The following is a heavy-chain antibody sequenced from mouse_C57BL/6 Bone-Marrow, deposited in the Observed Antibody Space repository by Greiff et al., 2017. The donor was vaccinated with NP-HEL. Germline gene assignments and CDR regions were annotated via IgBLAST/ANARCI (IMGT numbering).Heavy chain of an antibody. V-gene: IGHV2-3*01. CDR2: IWGDGST. CDR1: GFSLTSYG. Sequence: QVQLQQSGPGLVAPSQSLSITCTVSGFSLTSYGVSWVRQPPGKGLEWLGVIWGDGSTNYYLAHISRLSISKDNSKSTGFLKLNSLPADDTATYYCAPHGFAYWGQGTLVTVSA. CDR3: APHGFAY. J-gene: IGHJ3*01.